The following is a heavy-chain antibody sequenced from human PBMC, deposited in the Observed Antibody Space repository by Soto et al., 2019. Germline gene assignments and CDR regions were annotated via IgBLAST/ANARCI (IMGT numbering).Heavy chain of an antibody. J-gene: IGHJ4*02. CDR3: SRVLLVYDGFEDYFDL. CDR2: IGIVGDT. Sequence: EVQLVESGGGLVQPGGSLRLSCAASGFTFSHYDMHWVRQVAGKGLEWVSAIGIVGDTYYADSVKGRFTISRENVKKSLYLQMTSLRAGDTAVSYCSRVLLVYDGFEDYFDLWGQGTLVSVSS. V-gene: IGHV3-13*04. D-gene: IGHD2-15*01. CDR1: GFTFSHYD.